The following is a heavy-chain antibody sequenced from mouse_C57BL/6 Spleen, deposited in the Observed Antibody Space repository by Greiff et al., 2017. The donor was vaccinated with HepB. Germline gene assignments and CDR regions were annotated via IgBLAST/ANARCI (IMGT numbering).Heavy chain of an antibody. Sequence: QVQLKQPGAELVRPGSSVKLSCKASGYTFTSYWMDWVKQRPGQGLEWIGNIYPSDSEPHYNQKFKDKATLTVDKSSSTAYMQLSSLTSEDSAVYYCARGTARATSWFAYWGQGTLVTVSA. CDR2: IYPSDSEP. D-gene: IGHD3-2*01. J-gene: IGHJ3*01. CDR3: ARGTARATSWFAY. V-gene: IGHV1-61*01. CDR1: GYTFTSYW.